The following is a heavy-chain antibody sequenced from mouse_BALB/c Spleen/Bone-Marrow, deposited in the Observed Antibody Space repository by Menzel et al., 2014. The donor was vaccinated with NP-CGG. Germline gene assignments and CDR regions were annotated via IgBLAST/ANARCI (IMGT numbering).Heavy chain of an antibody. CDR2: INPDSSTI. V-gene: IGHV4-1*02. J-gene: IGHJ1*01. D-gene: IGHD1-1*01. Sequence: DVQLVESGGGLVHPGGSLKLSCAASGFDFSSYWMSWVRQAPGKGLEWIGEINPDSSTINYTPSLKDKFIISRDNAKNTLYLQMSKVRSEDTALYYGARLNYYGNLFVWGAGTTVTVSS. CDR1: GFDFSSYW. CDR3: ARLNYYGNLFV.